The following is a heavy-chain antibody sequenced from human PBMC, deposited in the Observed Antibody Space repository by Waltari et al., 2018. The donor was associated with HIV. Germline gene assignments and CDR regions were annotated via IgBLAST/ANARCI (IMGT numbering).Heavy chain of an antibody. CDR3: AREGGAVVVVPAAMRSWRVSDY. D-gene: IGHD2-2*01. J-gene: IGHJ4*02. CDR1: GGSISSSSYY. CDR2: IYYSGST. V-gene: IGHV4-39*02. Sequence: QLQLQESGPGLVKPSETLSLTCTVSGGSISSSSYYWGWIRQPPGKGLEWIGSIYYSGSTYYNPSLKSRVTISVDTAKNQFSLKLSSVTAADTAVYYCAREGGAVVVVPAAMRSWRVSDYWGQGTLVTVSS.